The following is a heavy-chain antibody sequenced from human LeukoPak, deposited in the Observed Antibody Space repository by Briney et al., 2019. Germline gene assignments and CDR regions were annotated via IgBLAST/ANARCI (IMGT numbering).Heavy chain of an antibody. CDR3: ARARGGALSEWSSPPHY. D-gene: IGHD3-3*01. V-gene: IGHV1-69*05. Sequence: SVKVSCKASGGTFSSYAISWVRQAPGQGLEWMGRIIPIFGTENYAQKFQGRVTITTDESTSTAYMELSSLRSEDTAVYYCARARGGALSEWSSPPHYWGQGTLVTVSS. J-gene: IGHJ4*02. CDR2: IIPIFGTE. CDR1: GGTFSSYA.